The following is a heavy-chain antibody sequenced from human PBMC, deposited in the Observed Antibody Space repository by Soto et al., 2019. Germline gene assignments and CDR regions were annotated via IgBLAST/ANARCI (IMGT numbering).Heavy chain of an antibody. CDR3: ARDGDSSSWHNWFDP. CDR2: ISSSSSTI. V-gene: IGHV3-48*01. CDR1: GFIFSSYS. Sequence: EVQLVESGGGLVQPGGSLRLSCAASGFIFSSYSMNWVRQAPGKGLEWVSYISSSSSTIYYADSVKGRFTISRDNAKNSLYLQMNSLRAEDTAVYYCARDGDSSSWHNWFDPWGQGTLVTVSS. D-gene: IGHD6-13*01. J-gene: IGHJ5*02.